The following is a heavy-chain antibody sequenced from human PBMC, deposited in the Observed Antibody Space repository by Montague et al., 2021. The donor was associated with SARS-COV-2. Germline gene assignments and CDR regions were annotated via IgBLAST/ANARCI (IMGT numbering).Heavy chain of an antibody. Sequence: SETLSLTCTVSGGSISSYYWSWIRQPPGKGLEWIGYIYYSGSTNYNPSLKRRVTISVDTSKNQFSLKLSSVTAADTAVYYCAGVEGGGAIDYWGQGTLVTVSS. V-gene: IGHV4-59*01. CDR2: IYYSGST. J-gene: IGHJ4*02. CDR1: GGSISSYY. D-gene: IGHD2-21*01. CDR3: AGVEGGGAIDY.